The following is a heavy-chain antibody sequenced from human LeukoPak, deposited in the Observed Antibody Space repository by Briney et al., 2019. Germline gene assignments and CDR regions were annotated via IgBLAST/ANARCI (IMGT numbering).Heavy chain of an antibody. D-gene: IGHD2/OR15-2a*01. J-gene: IGHJ4*02. CDR2: ISSSSSYI. V-gene: IGHV3-21*01. Sequence: GSLRLSCAASGFTFSSYSMNWVRQAPGKGLEWVSSISSSSSYIYYADSVKGRFTISRDNAKNSLYLQMNSLRAEDTAVYYCASPPPGYYCYFDYWGQGTLVTVSS. CDR3: ASPPPGYYCYFDY. CDR1: GFTFSSYS.